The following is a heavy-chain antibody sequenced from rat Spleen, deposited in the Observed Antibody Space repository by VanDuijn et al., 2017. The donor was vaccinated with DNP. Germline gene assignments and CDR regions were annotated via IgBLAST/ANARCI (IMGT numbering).Heavy chain of an antibody. V-gene: IGHV5-31*01. J-gene: IGHJ2*01. CDR2: ISYEGSST. D-gene: IGHD1-2*01. CDR1: GFTFNNYW. Sequence: EVQLVESGGGLVQPGRSLKLSCVASGFTFNNYWMTWIRQAPKKGLEWVASISYEGSSTYYRDSVKGRFTISRDNAKSTHYLQMDSLRSEDSATYYCASSYSSYIFDYWGQGVMVTVSS. CDR3: ASSYSSYIFDY.